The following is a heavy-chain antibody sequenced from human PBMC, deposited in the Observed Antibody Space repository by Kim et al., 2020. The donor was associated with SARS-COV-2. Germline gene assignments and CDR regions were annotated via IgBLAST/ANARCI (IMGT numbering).Heavy chain of an antibody. V-gene: IGHV3-30*04. CDR3: ARASKQLAEYFDY. Sequence: GGSLRLSCAASGFTFSSYAMHWVRQAPGKGLEWVAVISYDGSNKYYADSVKGRFTISRDNSKNTLYLQMNSLRAEDTAVYYCARASKQLAEYFDYWGQGTLVTVSS. CDR2: ISYDGSNK. D-gene: IGHD3-3*02. J-gene: IGHJ4*02. CDR1: GFTFSSYA.